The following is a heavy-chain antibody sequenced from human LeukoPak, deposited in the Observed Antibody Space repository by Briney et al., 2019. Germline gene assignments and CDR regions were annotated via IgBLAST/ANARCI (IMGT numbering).Heavy chain of an antibody. J-gene: IGHJ6*02. Sequence: GGSLRLSCAASGVTFSGYDMNWVRQAPGKGLEWVSYISSSVSTIDYAESLKGRFTISRDNAKNSLYLQMNSLRAEDTALYYCARVLPYSHALDVWGQGTTVTVS. CDR3: ARVLPYSHALDV. CDR1: GVTFSGYD. V-gene: IGHV3-48*03. D-gene: IGHD2-21*01. CDR2: ISSSVSTI.